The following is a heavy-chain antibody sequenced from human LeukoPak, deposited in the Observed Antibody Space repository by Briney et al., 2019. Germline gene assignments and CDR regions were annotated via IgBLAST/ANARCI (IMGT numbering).Heavy chain of an antibody. J-gene: IGHJ5*02. Sequence: SETLSLTCTVSGGSISSYYWSWIRQPAGKGLEWIGRIYTSGSTNYNPSLKSRVTMSVDTSKNQFPLKLSSVTAADTAVYYCARVGHYGVPSLPSGWFDPWGQGTLVTVSS. V-gene: IGHV4-4*07. CDR3: ARVGHYGVPSLPSGWFDP. CDR2: IYTSGST. D-gene: IGHD4-17*01. CDR1: GGSISSYY.